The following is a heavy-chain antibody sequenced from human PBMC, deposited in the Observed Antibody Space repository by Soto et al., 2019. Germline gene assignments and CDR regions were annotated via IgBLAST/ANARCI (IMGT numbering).Heavy chain of an antibody. Sequence: SETLSLTCAVYGESFSGYYWSWIRQPPGKGLEWIREINHRGSSKYSPSLKSRVTISIDTSKTQFSLNLTSVTAADTAVYFWARGALYGGNSYYYWGQGTLVTVSS. D-gene: IGHD2-15*01. CDR2: INHRGSS. CDR3: ARGALYGGNSYYY. V-gene: IGHV4-34*01. J-gene: IGHJ4*02. CDR1: GESFSGYY.